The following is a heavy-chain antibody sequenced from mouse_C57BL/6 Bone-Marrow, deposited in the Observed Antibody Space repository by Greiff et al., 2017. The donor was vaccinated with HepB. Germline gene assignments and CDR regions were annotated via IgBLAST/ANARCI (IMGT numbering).Heavy chain of an antibody. CDR1: GYSITSGYY. J-gene: IGHJ2*01. D-gene: IGHD2-3*01. CDR2: ISYDGSN. V-gene: IGHV3-6*01. Sequence: DVKLQESGPGLVKPSQSLSLTCSVTGYSITSGYYWNWIRQFPGNRLEWMGYISYDGSNNYNPSLKNRISITRDTSKNQFFLKLTSVTTEDTATYYCARVDDGYYEDYWGQGTTLTVSS. CDR3: ARVDDGYYEDY.